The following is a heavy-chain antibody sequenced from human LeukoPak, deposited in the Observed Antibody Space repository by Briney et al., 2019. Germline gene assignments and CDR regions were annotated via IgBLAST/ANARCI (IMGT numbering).Heavy chain of an antibody. CDR3: ARAEVGATRTFDY. Sequence: ASVKVSCKASGGTFSSYAISWVRQAPGQGLEWMGGIIPIFGTANYAQTFQGRVTITTDESTSTAYMELSSLRSEDTAVYYCARAEVGATRTFDYWGQGTLVTVSS. D-gene: IGHD1-26*01. J-gene: IGHJ4*02. V-gene: IGHV1-69*05. CDR2: IIPIFGTA. CDR1: GGTFSSYA.